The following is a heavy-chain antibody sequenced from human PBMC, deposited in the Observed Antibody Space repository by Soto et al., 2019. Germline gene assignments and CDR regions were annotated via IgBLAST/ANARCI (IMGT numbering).Heavy chain of an antibody. CDR1: GFTFISYA. J-gene: IGHJ6*02. Sequence: PGGSLRLSCAASGFTFISYAMSWVRQAPGKGLEWVSAISGSGGSTYYADSVKGRFTISRDNSKNTLYLQMNSLRAEDTAVYYCAKVSETYYYYGMDVWGQGTTVTVSS. V-gene: IGHV3-23*01. CDR3: AKVSETYYYYGMDV. CDR2: ISGSGGST.